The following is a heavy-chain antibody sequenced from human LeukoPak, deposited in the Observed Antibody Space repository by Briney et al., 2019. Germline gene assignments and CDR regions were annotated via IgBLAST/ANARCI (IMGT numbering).Heavy chain of an antibody. CDR3: GREIEAPGKTLDY. J-gene: IGHJ4*02. CDR1: GFTSSSYW. V-gene: IGHV3-74*01. CDR2: INNDGTYT. Sequence: PGGSLRLSCAVSGFTSSSYWMHLVRQAPGKGLVWVSRINNDGTYTVYADSVKGRFTISRDNAKNTLYLQMNSLRPEDTAVYYCGREIEAPGKTLDYWGQGTLVTVSS.